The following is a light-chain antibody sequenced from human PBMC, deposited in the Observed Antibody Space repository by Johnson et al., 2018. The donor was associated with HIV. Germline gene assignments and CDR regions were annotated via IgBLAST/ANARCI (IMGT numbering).Light chain of an antibody. CDR1: ISNIGNNY. CDR2: DNN. CDR3: ATWASSLSAGRSKYV. J-gene: IGLJ1*01. V-gene: IGLV1-51*01. Sequence: QSVLTQPPSVSAAPGQKVTISCSGSISNIGNNYVSWYQQLPGKAPKLLIYDNNKRPTGIHDRFSGSKYGTSATLGITGPQTGDEADYYCATWASSLSAGRSKYVFETGTKVTVL.